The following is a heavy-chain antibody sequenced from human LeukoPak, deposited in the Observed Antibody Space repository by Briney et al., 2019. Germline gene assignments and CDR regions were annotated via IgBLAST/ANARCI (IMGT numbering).Heavy chain of an antibody. V-gene: IGHV3-7*01. CDR2: IKQDGSEK. J-gene: IGHJ4*02. CDR1: GFTLSKHW. CDR3: GREWAVDF. Sequence: PGGSLRLSCAASGFTLSKHWMTWVRQAPGKGLECVAIIKQDGSEKYYVNSVKGRFTISRDNAKNSLYLQTNSLRVEDTAVYYCGREWAVDFWGQGTLVTVSS.